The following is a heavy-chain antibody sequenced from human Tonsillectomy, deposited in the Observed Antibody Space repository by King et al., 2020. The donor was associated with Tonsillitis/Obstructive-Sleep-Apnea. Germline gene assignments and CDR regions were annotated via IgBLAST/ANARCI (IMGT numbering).Heavy chain of an antibody. D-gene: IGHD4-11*01. CDR2: ISGWGSST. CDR1: GFTFSSYA. CDR3: AKGMTTVHSDFDY. J-gene: IGHJ4*02. Sequence: VQLVESGGDLVQPGGSLRLSCAASGFTFSSYAMSCVRQAPGKGLEWGSAISGWGSSTYYADSVKGRFTISRANSKHTLDLQMNSLRAEDTAVYYCAKGMTTVHSDFDYWGQGTLVTVSS. V-gene: IGHV3-23*04.